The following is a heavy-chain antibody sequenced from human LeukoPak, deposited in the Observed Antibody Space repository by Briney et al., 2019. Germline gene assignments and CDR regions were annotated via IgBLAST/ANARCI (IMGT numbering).Heavy chain of an antibody. CDR2: ISYDGSNK. CDR3: ARDRGYCSSTSCQHYYYYGMDV. CDR1: GFTFSSSA. V-gene: IGHV3-30-3*01. D-gene: IGHD2-2*01. J-gene: IGHJ6*02. Sequence: PGGSLRLSCAASGFTFSSSAMNWVRQAPGKGLEWVAVISYDGSNKYYADSVKGRFTISRDNSKNTLYLQMNSLRAEDTAVYYCARDRGYCSSTSCQHYYYYGMDVWGQGTTVTVSS.